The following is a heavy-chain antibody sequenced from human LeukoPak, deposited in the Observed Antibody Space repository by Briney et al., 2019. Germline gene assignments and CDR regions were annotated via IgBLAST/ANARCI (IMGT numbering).Heavy chain of an antibody. Sequence: GGSLRFSCAASGFTFSNYAMNWVRQAPGKGLEWVSGISGSGTSTYYADSVKGRFTISRDNSKNTLHLQMDSLRAEDTAVYYCAKSWDFDWLLSYWGQGTLVTVSS. CDR3: AKSWDFDWLLSY. V-gene: IGHV3-23*01. CDR2: ISGSGTST. CDR1: GFTFSNYA. J-gene: IGHJ4*02. D-gene: IGHD3-9*01.